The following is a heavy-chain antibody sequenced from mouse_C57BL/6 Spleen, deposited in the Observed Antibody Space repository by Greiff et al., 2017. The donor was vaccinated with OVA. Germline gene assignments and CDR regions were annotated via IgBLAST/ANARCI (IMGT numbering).Heavy chain of an antibody. D-gene: IGHD3-2*02. CDR2: ISSGGDYI. CDR1: GFTFSSYA. J-gene: IGHJ3*01. CDR3: TRDKAAQVGFAY. Sequence: EVKLEESGEGLVKPGGSLKLSCAASGFTFSSYAMSWVRQTPEKRLEWVAYISSGGDYIYYADTVKGRFTISRDNARNTLYLQMSSLKSEDTAMYYCTRDKAAQVGFAYWGQGTLVTVSA. V-gene: IGHV5-9-1*02.